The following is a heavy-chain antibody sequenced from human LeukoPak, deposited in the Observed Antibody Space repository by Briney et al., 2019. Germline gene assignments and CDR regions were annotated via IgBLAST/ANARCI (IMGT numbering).Heavy chain of an antibody. Sequence: PGGSLRLSCAASGFTFSSYAMSWVRQAPGKGLEWVSAISGSGGSTYYADSVKGRFTISGDNSKNTLYLQMNSLRAEDTAVYYCAKDKGRFGELTFDYWGQGTLVTVSS. V-gene: IGHV3-23*01. D-gene: IGHD3-10*01. CDR2: ISGSGGST. CDR1: GFTFSSYA. CDR3: AKDKGRFGELTFDY. J-gene: IGHJ4*02.